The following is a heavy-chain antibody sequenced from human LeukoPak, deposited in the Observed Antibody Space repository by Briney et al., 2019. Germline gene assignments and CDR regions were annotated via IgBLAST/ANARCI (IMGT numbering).Heavy chain of an antibody. D-gene: IGHD4/OR15-4a*01. CDR2: IKNRVAGGTA. CDR3: TSDWVVLADN. J-gene: IGHJ4*02. V-gene: IGHV3-15*01. Sequence: PGGSLRLSCAASGFSFANAYMSWVRQAPGKGLEWVGRIKNRVAGGTADYSAPVKGRFTISRDDSKNTLYLQMNSLKTEDTAVYYCTSDWVVLADNWGQGTLVTVSS. CDR1: GFSFANAY.